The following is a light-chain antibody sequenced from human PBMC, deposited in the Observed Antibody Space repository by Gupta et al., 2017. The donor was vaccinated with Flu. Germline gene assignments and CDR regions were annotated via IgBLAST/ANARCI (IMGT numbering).Light chain of an antibody. V-gene: IGKV1-33*01. CDR2: DAS. CDR1: QDIGGI. J-gene: IGKJ1*01. Sequence: PPSLSASVGDRVTITCESSQDIGGILNWYQQKPGQAPTILIYDASNVEKGVPSRFSGNGSGTNFYFTVHSLQPADIATYYCQQDDNVSMTFGQGTQVEIK. CDR3: QQDDNVSMT.